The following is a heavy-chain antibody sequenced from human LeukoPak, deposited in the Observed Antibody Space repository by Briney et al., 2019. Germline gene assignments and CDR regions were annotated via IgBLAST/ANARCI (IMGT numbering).Heavy chain of an antibody. CDR2: VYTGGST. CDR1: GFTFSSYA. CDR3: ARGVNYYDSSGYYGY. Sequence: GGSLRLSCAASGFTFSSYAMSWVRQGPGKGLEWISVVYTGGSTYYADSVKGRFTISRDNSKNTLYLQMNSLRAEDTAVYYCARGVNYYDSSGYYGYWGQGTLVTVSS. V-gene: IGHV3-66*01. J-gene: IGHJ4*02. D-gene: IGHD3-22*01.